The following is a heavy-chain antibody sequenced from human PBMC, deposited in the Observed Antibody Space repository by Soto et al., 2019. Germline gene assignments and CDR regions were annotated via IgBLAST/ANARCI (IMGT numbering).Heavy chain of an antibody. CDR2: ISAYNGNT. CDR3: AREGEDYDFWSGYYWFDP. CDR1: GYTFTSYG. J-gene: IGHJ5*02. Sequence: QVQLVQSGADVKKPGASVKVSCKASGYTFTSYGISWVRQAPGQGLEWMGWISAYNGNTNYAQKLQGRVTMTTDTSTSTAYMELRSLRSDDTAVYYCAREGEDYDFWSGYYWFDPWGQGTLVTVSS. V-gene: IGHV1-18*01. D-gene: IGHD3-3*01.